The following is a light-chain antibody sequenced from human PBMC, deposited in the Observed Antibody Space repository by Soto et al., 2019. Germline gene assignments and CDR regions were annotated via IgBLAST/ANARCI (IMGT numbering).Light chain of an antibody. CDR2: AAS. Sequence: DIQMTQAPSFVSAFVGDRVTITCRASQVISSWLAWYQQKPGKAPKLLIYAASSLQSGVPSRFSGSESGTDFTLTISSLQPEDSATYYCQQASSFPLTLGGWTKVEIK. J-gene: IGKJ4*01. CDR1: QVISSW. CDR3: QQASSFPLT. V-gene: IGKV1-12*01.